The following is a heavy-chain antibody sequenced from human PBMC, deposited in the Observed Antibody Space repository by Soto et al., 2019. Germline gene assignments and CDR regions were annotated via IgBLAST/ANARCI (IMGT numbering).Heavy chain of an antibody. Sequence: PGGSLRLSCAASGFTFSNAWINWVRQAPGKGLEWVGRVKSKNDGGTTDFAAPVKGRFAISRDDSKNMVYLEMNSLQTEDTAIYYCTTDSYITSIIVRFDYWGLGTLVTVSS. J-gene: IGHJ4*01. CDR2: VKSKNDGGTT. D-gene: IGHD3-22*01. CDR1: GFTFSNAW. V-gene: IGHV3-15*07. CDR3: TTDSYITSIIVRFDY.